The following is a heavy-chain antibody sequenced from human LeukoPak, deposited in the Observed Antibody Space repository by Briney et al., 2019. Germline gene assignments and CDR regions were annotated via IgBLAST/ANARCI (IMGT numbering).Heavy chain of an antibody. D-gene: IGHD3-9*01. Sequence: ASVKVSCKASGYTFTGYYVRWVRQAPGQGLEWMGWINPNSGGTNYAQKFQGTVTMTRDTSISTAYMEPTRLRSDDTAVYYCARERGNYDILTDYYEGNGFDPWGQGTLVTVSS. CDR1: GYTFTGYY. J-gene: IGHJ5*02. CDR3: ARERGNYDILTDYYEGNGFDP. CDR2: INPNSGGT. V-gene: IGHV1-2*02.